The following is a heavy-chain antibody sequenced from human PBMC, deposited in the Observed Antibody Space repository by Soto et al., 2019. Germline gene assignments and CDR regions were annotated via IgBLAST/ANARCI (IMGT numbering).Heavy chain of an antibody. Sequence: QVQLVQSGAEVKKPGSSVKVSCKASGGTFSSYAISWVRQAPGQGLEWMGGIIPIFGTANYAQKFQGRVTITADESTSTAYMELSSLRSEDTAVYYCARDLGRDYDSSGYSIINDAFDIWGQGTMVTVSS. J-gene: IGHJ3*02. V-gene: IGHV1-69*01. D-gene: IGHD3-22*01. CDR1: GGTFSSYA. CDR2: IIPIFGTA. CDR3: ARDLGRDYDSSGYSIINDAFDI.